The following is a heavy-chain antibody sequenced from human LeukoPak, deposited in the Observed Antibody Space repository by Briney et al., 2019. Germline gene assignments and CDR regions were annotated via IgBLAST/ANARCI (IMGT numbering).Heavy chain of an antibody. Sequence: GASLRLSCAASGFIFRNYAMSWVRQAPGKGLEWVSAITGSGDTTYYADSVKGRFTVSRDDSKNALYVEMNTLRAEDTAVYYCAKWGDYDILTGYYVSDFWGQGTLVTVSS. J-gene: IGHJ4*02. D-gene: IGHD3-9*01. CDR3: AKWGDYDILTGYYVSDF. V-gene: IGHV3-23*01. CDR1: GFIFRNYA. CDR2: ITGSGDTT.